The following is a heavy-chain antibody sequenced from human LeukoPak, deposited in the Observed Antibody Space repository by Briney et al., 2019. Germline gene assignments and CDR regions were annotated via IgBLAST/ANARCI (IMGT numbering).Heavy chain of an antibody. V-gene: IGHV4-31*03. CDR2: IYYSGHT. Sequence: SETLSLTCTVSGASISSEGYYWSWIRQHPGEGLELIGFIYYSGHTYYNPSLKSRVSISLDASKSQISLKLSSATAADTAIYYCATIRTGANWYDPWGQGTLVTVSS. J-gene: IGHJ5*02. D-gene: IGHD1-1*01. CDR1: GASISSEGYY. CDR3: ATIRTGANWYDP.